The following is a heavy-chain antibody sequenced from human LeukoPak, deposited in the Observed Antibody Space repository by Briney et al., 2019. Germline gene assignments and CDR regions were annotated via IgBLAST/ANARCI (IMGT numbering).Heavy chain of an antibody. Sequence: GGSLRLSCAASGFTFDDYTMHWVRQAPGKGLEWVSLISWDGGSTYYADSVKGRFTISRDNAKNSLYLQMNSLRAEDTAVYYCARRSPFDYWGQGTLVTVSS. CDR2: ISWDGGST. CDR1: GFTFDDYT. J-gene: IGHJ4*02. V-gene: IGHV3-43*01. CDR3: ARRSPFDY.